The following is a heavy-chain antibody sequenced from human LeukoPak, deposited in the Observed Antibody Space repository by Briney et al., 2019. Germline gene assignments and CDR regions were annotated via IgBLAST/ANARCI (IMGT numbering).Heavy chain of an antibody. V-gene: IGHV1-69*13. J-gene: IGHJ4*02. CDR1: GGTFSSYA. CDR2: IIPIFGTA. CDR3: ARSASSGWEKLDY. D-gene: IGHD6-19*01. Sequence: ASVKVSCKASGGTFSSYAISWVRQAPGQGLEWMGGIIPIFGTANYTQKFQGRVTITADESTSTAYMELSSLRSEDTAVYYCARSASSGWEKLDYWGQGTLVTVSS.